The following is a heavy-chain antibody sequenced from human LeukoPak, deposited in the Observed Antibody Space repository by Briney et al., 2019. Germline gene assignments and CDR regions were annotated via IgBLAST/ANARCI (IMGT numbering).Heavy chain of an antibody. J-gene: IGHJ4*02. D-gene: IGHD3-16*02. CDR3: ARSSRLEGELSFDY. V-gene: IGHV4-4*07. CDR2: ISTSGNT. Sequence: SETLSLTCSVSGGSINVFYWSWIRQPAGKGLQWIGRISTSGNTDYNPSLKSRVTMSVDTSKNQFSLKLTSVTAADTAVYYCARSSRLEGELSFDYWGQGTLVTVSS. CDR1: GGSINVFY.